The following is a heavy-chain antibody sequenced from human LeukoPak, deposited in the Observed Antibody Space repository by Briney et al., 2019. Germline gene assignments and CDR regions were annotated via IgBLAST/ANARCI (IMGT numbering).Heavy chain of an antibody. Sequence: SETLSLTCTVSGGSISSGDYYWSWIRQPPGKGLEWIGYIYYSGSTYYNPSLKSRVTISVDTSKNQFSLKLSSVTAADTAVYYCARALHTPGWPYSGSTVRLFDYWGQGTLVTVSS. CDR3: ARALHTPGWPYSGSTVRLFDY. CDR1: GGSISSGDYY. V-gene: IGHV4-30-4*08. CDR2: IYYSGST. D-gene: IGHD1-26*01. J-gene: IGHJ4*02.